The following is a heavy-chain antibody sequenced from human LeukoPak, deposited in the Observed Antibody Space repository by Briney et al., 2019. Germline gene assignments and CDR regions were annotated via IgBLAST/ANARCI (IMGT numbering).Heavy chain of an antibody. J-gene: IGHJ6*02. Sequence: GGSLRLSCAASGFTFSDYYMSWIRQAPGKGLEWVSYISSSGSTIYYADSVKGRFTISRDNAKNSLYLQMNSLRAEDTAVYYCARETYYDYVWGSYRPIGGKVSMDVCGQGTTVTVSS. V-gene: IGHV3-11*01. CDR3: ARETYYDYVWGSYRPIGGKVSMDV. CDR2: ISSSGSTI. D-gene: IGHD3-16*02. CDR1: GFTFSDYY.